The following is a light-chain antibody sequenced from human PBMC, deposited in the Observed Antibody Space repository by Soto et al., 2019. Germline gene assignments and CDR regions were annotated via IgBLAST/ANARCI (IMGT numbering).Light chain of an antibody. CDR2: DVS. CDR3: SSYTSSSIHYV. J-gene: IGLJ1*01. Sequence: QSVLTQPASVSGSPGQSITISCTGTSSDVGGYNYVSWYQQHPGKAPKLMIYDVSNRPSGVSNRFSGSKSGNTASLTISGLQAEDEADYYCSSYTSSSIHYVFGTGTKATVL. V-gene: IGLV2-14*01. CDR1: SSDVGGYNY.